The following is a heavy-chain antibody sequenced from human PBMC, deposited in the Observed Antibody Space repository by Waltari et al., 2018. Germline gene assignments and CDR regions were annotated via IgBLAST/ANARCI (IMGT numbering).Heavy chain of an antibody. D-gene: IGHD2-8*01. Sequence: QVQLVQSGAEVKKPGSSVKVSCKASGGTFSSYAISWVRQAPGQGLAWMGGIIPSYGTANYAQKFQGIVTSTADESTSTAYMELGSLRSEDTAVYYCARDFCTNGVCYTGAFDIWGQGTMVTVSS. CDR3: ARDFCTNGVCYTGAFDI. CDR1: GGTFSSYA. CDR2: IIPSYGTA. V-gene: IGHV1-69*01. J-gene: IGHJ3*02.